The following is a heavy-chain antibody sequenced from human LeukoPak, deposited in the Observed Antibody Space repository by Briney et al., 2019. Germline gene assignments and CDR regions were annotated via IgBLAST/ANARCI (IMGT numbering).Heavy chain of an antibody. Sequence: RGSLRLSCAASGFTFSSYWMSWVRQAPGKGLEWVANIKQDGSEKYYVDSVKGRFTISRDNAKNSLYLQMNSLRAEDTAVYYCARGSTSQGLYHYYYMDVWGKGTTVTVSS. D-gene: IGHD2-2*01. CDR1: GFTFSSYW. J-gene: IGHJ6*03. CDR2: IKQDGSEK. CDR3: ARGSTSQGLYHYYYMDV. V-gene: IGHV3-7*01.